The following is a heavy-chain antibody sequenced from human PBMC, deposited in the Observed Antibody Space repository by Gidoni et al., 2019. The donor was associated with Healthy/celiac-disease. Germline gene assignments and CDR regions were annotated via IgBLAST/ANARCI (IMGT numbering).Heavy chain of an antibody. CDR2: INPNSGGT. CDR1: GYTFTGYY. CDR3: AREDIVVVPAHLYGMDV. J-gene: IGHJ6*02. V-gene: IGHV1-2*02. Sequence: QVQLVQSGAEVQKPGASVKVSCQASGYTFTGYYMHWVRQAPGQGLEWMGWINPNSGGTNYAQKFQGRVTMTRDTSISTAYMELSRLRSDDTAVYYCAREDIVVVPAHLYGMDVWGQGTTVTVSS. D-gene: IGHD2-2*01.